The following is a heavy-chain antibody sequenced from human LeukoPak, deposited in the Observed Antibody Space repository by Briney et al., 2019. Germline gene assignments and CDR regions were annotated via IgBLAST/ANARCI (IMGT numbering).Heavy chain of an antibody. CDR1: GGSISSYY. CDR3: ARGALWFGPNDY. CDR2: IYYSGST. J-gene: IGHJ4*02. V-gene: IGHV4-59*01. Sequence: SETLSLTCTVSGGSISSYYWSWIRQPPGKGLEWIGYIYYSGSTNYNPSLKSRVTISVDTSKNQFSLKLSSVTAADTAVYCCARGALWFGPNDYWGQGTLVTVSS. D-gene: IGHD3-10*01.